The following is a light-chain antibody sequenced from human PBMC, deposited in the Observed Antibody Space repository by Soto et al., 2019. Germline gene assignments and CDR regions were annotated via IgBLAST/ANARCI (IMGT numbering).Light chain of an antibody. CDR1: DIGSKS. Sequence: SYELTQPPSVSVAPGKTARITCGGNDIGSKSVHWSQQKSGQAPVLVIYYDSDRPSGIPERFSGSNSGNTATLTISRVEAGDEADYYCQVWDSSSDHWVFGGGTKLTVL. CDR3: QVWDSSSDHWV. V-gene: IGLV3-21*04. CDR2: YDS. J-gene: IGLJ3*02.